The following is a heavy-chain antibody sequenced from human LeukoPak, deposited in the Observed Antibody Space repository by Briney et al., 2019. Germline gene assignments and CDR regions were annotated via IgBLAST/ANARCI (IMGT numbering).Heavy chain of an antibody. J-gene: IGHJ4*02. CDR1: GYTFTSYG. V-gene: IGHV1-18*01. CDR3: AREESDDYVWGSYRYNQGPFDY. Sequence: ASVKVSCKAPGYTFTSYGISWVRQAPGQGLEWMGWISAYNGNTNYAQKLRGRVTMTTDTSTSTAYMELRSLRSDDTAVYYCAREESDDYVWGSYRYNQGPFDYWGQGTLVTVSS. D-gene: IGHD3-16*02. CDR2: ISAYNGNT.